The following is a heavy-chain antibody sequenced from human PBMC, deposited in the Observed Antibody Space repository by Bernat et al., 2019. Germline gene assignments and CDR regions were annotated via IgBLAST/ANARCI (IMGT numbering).Heavy chain of an antibody. CDR1: GFTFSSYA. CDR3: AKASSGNYDSSGYYYYYYYYGMDV. V-gene: IGHV3-23*01. CDR2: ISGSGGST. Sequence: EVQLLESGGGLVQPGGSLRLSCAASGFTFSSYAMSWVRQAPGKGLEWVSAISGSGGSTYYADSVKGRFTISRDNSKNTLYLQMNSLRAEDTAVYYCAKASSGNYDSSGYYYYYYYYGMDVWGQGTTVTVSS. D-gene: IGHD3-22*01. J-gene: IGHJ6*02.